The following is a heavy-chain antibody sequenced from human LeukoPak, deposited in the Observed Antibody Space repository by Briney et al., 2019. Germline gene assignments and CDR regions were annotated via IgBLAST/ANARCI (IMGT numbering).Heavy chain of an antibody. CDR1: GYTCTSYG. V-gene: IGHV1-18*01. D-gene: IGHD3-3*01. Sequence: ASVKVSCKASGYTCTSYGISWVRQAPGQGLEWMGWISAYNGNTNYAQKLQGRVTMTTDTSTSTAYMELRSLRSDDTAVYYCARTKGITIFGVVIRSPSFDYWGQGTLVTVSS. CDR3: ARTKGITIFGVVIRSPSFDY. CDR2: ISAYNGNT. J-gene: IGHJ4*02.